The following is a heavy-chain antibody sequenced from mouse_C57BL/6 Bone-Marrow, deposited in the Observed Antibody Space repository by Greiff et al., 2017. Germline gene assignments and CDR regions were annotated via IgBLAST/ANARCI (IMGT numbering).Heavy chain of an antibody. CDR1: GYTFTSYW. D-gene: IGHD2-4*01. CDR3: ARWGFDYAFDY. Sequence: VQLQQPGAELVKPGASVKLSCKASGYTFTSYWMHWVKQRPGQGLEWIGMIHPNSGSTNYNEKFKSKATLTVDKSSSTAYMQLSSLTSEDSAVYYCARWGFDYAFDYWGQGTTLTVSS. CDR2: IHPNSGST. V-gene: IGHV1-64*01. J-gene: IGHJ2*01.